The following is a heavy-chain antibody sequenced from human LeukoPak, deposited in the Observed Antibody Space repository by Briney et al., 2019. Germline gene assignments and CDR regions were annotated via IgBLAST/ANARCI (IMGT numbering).Heavy chain of an antibody. V-gene: IGHV3-64*01. CDR2: ISSNGGST. D-gene: IGHD3-16*02. Sequence: GGSLRLSCAASGFTFCSYAMHWVRQAPGKGLEYVSAISSNGGSTCYANSVKGRFTISRDNAKISLYLQMNSLRAEDTALYYCARDRGGIGYYMDVWGKGTTVTVSS. J-gene: IGHJ6*03. CDR1: GFTFCSYA. CDR3: ARDRGGIGYYMDV.